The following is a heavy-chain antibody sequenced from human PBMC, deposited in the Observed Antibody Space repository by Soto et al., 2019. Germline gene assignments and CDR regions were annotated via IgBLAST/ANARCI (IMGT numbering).Heavy chain of an antibody. D-gene: IGHD5-12*01. CDR2: INHSGSI. CDR3: ARAEGGYVGFYYYYGMDV. J-gene: IGHJ6*02. CDR1: GGSFSGYY. Sequence: SETLSLTCAVYGGSFSGYYWSWIRQPPGKGLEWIGEINHSGSINYNPSLKSRVTISVDTSKNQFSLKLSSVTAADTAVYYCARAEGGYVGFYYYYGMDVWGQGTTVTVSS. V-gene: IGHV4-34*01.